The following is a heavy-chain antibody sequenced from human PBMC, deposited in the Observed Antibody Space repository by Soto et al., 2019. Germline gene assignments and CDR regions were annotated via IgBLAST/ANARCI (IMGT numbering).Heavy chain of an antibody. CDR2: IYYSGST. CDR3: ARGLMGAKDAFDI. D-gene: IGHD1-26*01. J-gene: IGHJ3*02. V-gene: IGHV4-39*01. CDR1: GGSISSSSYY. Sequence: SETLSLTCTVSGGSISSSSYYWGWIRQPPGKGLEWIGRIYYSGSTYYNPSLKSRVTISVDTSKNQFSLKLSSVTAADTAVYYCARGLMGAKDAFDIWGQGTMVTVSS.